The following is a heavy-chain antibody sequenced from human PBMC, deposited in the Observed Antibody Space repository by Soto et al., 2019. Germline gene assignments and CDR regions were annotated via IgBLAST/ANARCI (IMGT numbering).Heavy chain of an antibody. CDR3: ARGKIVGATSAFDI. CDR1: GGSISSGGYY. Sequence: QVQLQESGPGLVKPSQTLSLTCTVSGGSISSGGYYWSWIRQHPGKGLEWIGYIYYSGSTYYNPSLKSRVTISVDTSKNQFSLKLSSGTAADTAVYYCARGKIVGATSAFDIWGQGTMVTVSS. D-gene: IGHD1-26*01. J-gene: IGHJ3*02. CDR2: IYYSGST. V-gene: IGHV4-31*03.